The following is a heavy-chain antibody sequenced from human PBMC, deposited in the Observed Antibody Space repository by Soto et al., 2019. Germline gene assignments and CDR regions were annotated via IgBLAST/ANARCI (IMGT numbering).Heavy chain of an antibody. V-gene: IGHV3-74*01. CDR1: GFTFSVYW. D-gene: IGHD4-4*01. CDR2: IASDGSTT. CDR3: ARPGYSNYGPGVDV. J-gene: IGHJ6*02. Sequence: EVQLVESGGGLVQPGGSLRLSCAASGFTFSVYWMHWVRQAPGKGLVWVSRIASDGSTTSYADSVKGRFTISRDNAKSTLYLQTNSLRAEDTAVYYCARPGYSNYGPGVDVWGQGTTVTVSS.